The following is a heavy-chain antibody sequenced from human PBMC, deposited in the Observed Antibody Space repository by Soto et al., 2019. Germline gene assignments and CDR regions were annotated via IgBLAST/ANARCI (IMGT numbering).Heavy chain of an antibody. D-gene: IGHD6-6*01. V-gene: IGHV3-30-3*01. CDR2: ISYDGSNK. CDR1: GFTFSSYA. Sequence: GGSLRLSCAASGFTFSSYAMHWVRQAPGKGLEWVAVISYDGSNKYYADSVKGRFTISGDNSKNTLYLQMNSLRAEDTAVYYCARDRKSRSSSLDYWGQGTLVTVSS. J-gene: IGHJ4*02. CDR3: ARDRKSRSSSLDY.